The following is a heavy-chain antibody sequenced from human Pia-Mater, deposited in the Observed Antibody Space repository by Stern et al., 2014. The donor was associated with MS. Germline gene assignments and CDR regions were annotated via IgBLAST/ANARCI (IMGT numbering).Heavy chain of an antibody. D-gene: IGHD2/OR15-2a*01. CDR1: GFSFSSFG. J-gene: IGHJ4*02. V-gene: IGHV3-30*18. CDR3: AKDRQYLTFFFDF. CDR2: ISYDGSK. Sequence: VQLVESGGGVVQPGRPLRLSCAASGFSFSSFGMHWVRPAPGKGLEWVALISYDGSKDYADSVKGRFTNSRDNSKNTLYMQMNSLRAEDTAVYYCAKDRQYLTFFFDFWGQGSLVTVSS.